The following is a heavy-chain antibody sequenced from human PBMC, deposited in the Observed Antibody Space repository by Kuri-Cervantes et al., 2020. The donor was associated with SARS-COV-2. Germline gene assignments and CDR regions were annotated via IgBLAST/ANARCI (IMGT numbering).Heavy chain of an antibody. CDR3: AREVTAIYYYGMDV. Sequence: GESLKISCTASGFTFGDYAMSWVRQAPGKGLEWVANIKQDGSEKYYVDSVKGRFTISRDNAKNSLYLQMNSLRAEDTAVYYCAREVTAIYYYGMDVWGQGTTVTVSS. CDR1: GFTFGDYA. CDR2: IKQDGSEK. V-gene: IGHV3-7*01. J-gene: IGHJ6*02. D-gene: IGHD2-21*02.